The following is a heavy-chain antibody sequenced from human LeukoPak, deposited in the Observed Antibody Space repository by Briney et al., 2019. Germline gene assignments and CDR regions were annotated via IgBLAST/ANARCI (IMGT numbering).Heavy chain of an antibody. CDR1: GYTFTSYG. V-gene: IGHV1-18*01. CDR2: ISIYNDNT. D-gene: IGHD3-10*01. Sequence: ASVKVSCKTSGYTFTSYGISWVRQAPGQGLEGLGWISIYNDNTNYAQELQGRVTMTTEKSTSMVYMELRSLRSDDTAVYYCARDRYLRGSGSYDYWGQGTLVTVSS. J-gene: IGHJ4*02. CDR3: ARDRYLRGSGSYDY.